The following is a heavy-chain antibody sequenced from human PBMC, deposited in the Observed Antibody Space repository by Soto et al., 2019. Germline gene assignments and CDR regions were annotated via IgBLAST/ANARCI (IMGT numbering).Heavy chain of an antibody. J-gene: IGHJ4*02. CDR3: ARGAYDYIWGSYRSSLVFDY. V-gene: IGHV3-23*01. D-gene: IGHD3-16*02. Sequence: GGSLRLSCAASGFTFSSYAMNWVRQAPGKGLEWVSAISGSAATTHFADSVKGRFTISRDNSKNTLYLQMNSLRAEDTAVYYCARGAYDYIWGSYRSSLVFDYWGQGTLVTVSS. CDR2: ISGSAATT. CDR1: GFTFSSYA.